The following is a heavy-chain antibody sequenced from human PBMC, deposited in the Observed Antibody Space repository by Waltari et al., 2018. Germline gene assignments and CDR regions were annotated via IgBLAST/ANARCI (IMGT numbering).Heavy chain of an antibody. J-gene: IGHJ6*02. CDR2: IIPILGIA. D-gene: IGHD3-10*01. V-gene: IGHV1-69*04. CDR3: AKNPMVRGVLYYYYGMDV. Sequence: QVQLVQSGAEVKKPGSSVKVSCKASGGTFSSYAISWVRRAPGQGLEWRGRIIPILGIANYAQKFQGRVTITADKSTSTAYMELSSLRSEDTAVYYCAKNPMVRGVLYYYYGMDVWGQGTTVTVSS. CDR1: GGTFSSYA.